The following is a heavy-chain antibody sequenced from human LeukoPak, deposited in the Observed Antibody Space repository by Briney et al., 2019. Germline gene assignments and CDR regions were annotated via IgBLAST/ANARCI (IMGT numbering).Heavy chain of an antibody. CDR2: ISAYNGNT. V-gene: IGHV1-18*01. J-gene: IGHJ4*02. CDR1: GYTFTSYG. CDR3: AIPGLTYYYDSSGYYSLAY. Sequence: ASVKVSCKASGYTFTSYGISWVRQAPGQGLEWMGWISAYNGNTNYAQKLQGRVTTTTDTSTSTAYMELRSLRSDDTAVYYCAIPGLTYYYDSSGYYSLAYWGQGTLVTVSS. D-gene: IGHD3-22*01.